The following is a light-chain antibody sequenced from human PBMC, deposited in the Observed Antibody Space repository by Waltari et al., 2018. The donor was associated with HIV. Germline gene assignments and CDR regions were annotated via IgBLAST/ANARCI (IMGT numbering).Light chain of an antibody. Sequence: DIVMTQSPDSLTVSLGERATINCKSSRSVLYSSDNKNYLVWYQQKSGQSPKVVISWASTRESGVPDRFSGSGSGTDFTLTSSSLQAEDVALYYCQQYFKTPYTFGQGTKVEI. CDR2: WAS. CDR3: QQYFKTPYT. J-gene: IGKJ2*01. CDR1: RSVLYSSDNKNY. V-gene: IGKV4-1*01.